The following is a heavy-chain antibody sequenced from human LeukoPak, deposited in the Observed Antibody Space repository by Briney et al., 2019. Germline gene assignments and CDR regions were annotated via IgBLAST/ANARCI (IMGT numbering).Heavy chain of an antibody. CDR1: GGTFSSYA. J-gene: IGHJ4*02. CDR2: IIPILGIA. D-gene: IGHD6-13*01. V-gene: IGHV1-69*04. Sequence: ASVKDSCKASGGTFSSYAISWVRQAPGQGLEWMGRIIPILGIANYAQKFQGRVTITADKSTSTAYMELSSLRSEDTGVYYCASRYSSSWYGAHDYWGQGTLVTVSS. CDR3: ASRYSSSWYGAHDY.